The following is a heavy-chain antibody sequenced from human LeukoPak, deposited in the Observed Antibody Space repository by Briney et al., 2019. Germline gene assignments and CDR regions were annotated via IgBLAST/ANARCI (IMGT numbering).Heavy chain of an antibody. Sequence: SETLSLTCTVSGGSISSYYWSWIRQPPGKGLEWIGYIYYSGSTNYNPSLKSRVTISVDTSRNQFSLSLISVTAADTAVYYCARGGQLAVPDPFDSWGQGTLVTVSS. CDR1: GGSISSYY. CDR2: IYYSGST. J-gene: IGHJ4*02. D-gene: IGHD6-19*01. V-gene: IGHV4-59*01. CDR3: ARGGQLAVPDPFDS.